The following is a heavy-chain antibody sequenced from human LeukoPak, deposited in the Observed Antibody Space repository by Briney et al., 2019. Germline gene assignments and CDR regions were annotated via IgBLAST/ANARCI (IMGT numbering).Heavy chain of an antibody. CDR1: GGSISSHY. D-gene: IGHD5-24*01. V-gene: IGHV4-59*11. J-gene: IGHJ6*03. Sequence: SQTLSLTCTVSGGSISSHYWSSIRQPPGKGLEWIGYIYYSGSTNYNPSLKSRVTISVDTSKNQFSLKLSSVTAADTAVYYCARVLGAGYINYYYYMDVWGKGTTVTVSS. CDR3: ARVLGAGYINYYYYMDV. CDR2: IYYSGST.